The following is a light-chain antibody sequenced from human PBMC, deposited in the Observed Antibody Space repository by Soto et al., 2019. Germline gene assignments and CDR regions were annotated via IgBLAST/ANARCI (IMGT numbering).Light chain of an antibody. V-gene: IGKV3-11*01. J-gene: IGKJ1*01. CDR3: QQRLSWPRT. Sequence: EVVLTQSPATLSLSPGERATLSCRASQSVTSNLAWFQQKPGQPPRLLIYDASNRATGIPARFSGSGSGTDFPLIISSLEPEDFAVYYCQQRLSWPRTFGQGTKVEIK. CDR2: DAS. CDR1: QSVTSN.